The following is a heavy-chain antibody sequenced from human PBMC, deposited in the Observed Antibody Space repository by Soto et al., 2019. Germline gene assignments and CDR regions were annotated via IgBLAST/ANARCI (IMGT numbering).Heavy chain of an antibody. J-gene: IGHJ4*02. Sequence: GGSLRLSCVAPGVSFSSYWMHWVRQAPGKGLVWVSRINSDGSSANYADSVKGRFTISRDNAKNTLYLQMNSLRAEDTAVYYCARDAGWSGYFDYWSQGTLVTVSS. CDR1: GVSFSSYW. CDR3: ARDAGWSGYFDY. D-gene: IGHD6-19*01. CDR2: INSDGSSA. V-gene: IGHV3-74*01.